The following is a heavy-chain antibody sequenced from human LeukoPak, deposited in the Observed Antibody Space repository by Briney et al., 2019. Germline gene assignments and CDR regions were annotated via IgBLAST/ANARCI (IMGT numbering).Heavy chain of an antibody. D-gene: IGHD2-15*01. V-gene: IGHV4-38-2*02. CDR1: GYSISSGYY. J-gene: IGHJ4*02. Sequence: SETLSLTCTVSGYSISSGYYWGWIRQPPGRGLEWIGSMYHSGSTYYNPSLKSRVTISVDTSKNQFSLKLSSVTAADTAVYYCARAPHCSASSCYGGGYYFDYWGQGTLVTVSS. CDR2: MYHSGST. CDR3: ARAPHCSASSCYGGGYYFDY.